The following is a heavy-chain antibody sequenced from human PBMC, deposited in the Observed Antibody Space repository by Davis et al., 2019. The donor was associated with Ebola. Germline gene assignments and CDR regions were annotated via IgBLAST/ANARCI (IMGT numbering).Heavy chain of an antibody. CDR2: ISSSSSTI. J-gene: IGHJ4*02. CDR3: ARDGFFGVTTSDY. V-gene: IGHV3-48*02. CDR1: GFSFSNYS. D-gene: IGHD4-17*01. Sequence: GESLKISCAASGFSFSNYSMNWVRQAPGKGLEWVSYISSSSSTIYYADSVKGRFTISRDNAKNSLYLQMNSLRDEDTAVYYCARDGFFGVTTSDYWGQGTLVTVSS.